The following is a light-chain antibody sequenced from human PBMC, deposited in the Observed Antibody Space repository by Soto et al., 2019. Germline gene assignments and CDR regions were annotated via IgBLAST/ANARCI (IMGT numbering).Light chain of an antibody. CDR1: QGISSY. CDR2: AAS. V-gene: IGKV1-8*01. Sequence: AIRMTQSPSSLSASTGDRVTITCRASQGISSYLAWYQQKPGKAPKLPIYAASTLQSGVPSRFSGSGSGTDFTLTISCLQSEDFATYYCQQYYSYPPLYTFGQGTKLEIK. CDR3: QQYYSYPPLYT. J-gene: IGKJ2*01.